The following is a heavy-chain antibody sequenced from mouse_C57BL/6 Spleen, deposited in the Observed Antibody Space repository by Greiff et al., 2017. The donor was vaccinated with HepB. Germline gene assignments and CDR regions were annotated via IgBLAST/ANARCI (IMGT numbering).Heavy chain of an antibody. CDR3: ARPLYYSNYEGFAY. V-gene: IGHV5-6*02. D-gene: IGHD2-5*01. CDR2: ISSGGSYT. CDR1: GFTFSSYG. J-gene: IGHJ3*01. Sequence: DVMLVESGGDLVKPGGSLKLSCAASGFTFSSYGMSWVRQTPDKRLEWVATISSGGSYTYYPDSVKGRFTISRDNAKNTLYLQMSSLKSEDTAMYYCARPLYYSNYEGFAYWGQGTLVTVSA.